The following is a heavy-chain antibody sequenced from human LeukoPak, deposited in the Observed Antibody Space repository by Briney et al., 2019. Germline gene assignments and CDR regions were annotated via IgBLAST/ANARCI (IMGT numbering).Heavy chain of an antibody. J-gene: IGHJ6*02. CDR1: GYTFTGYY. CDR2: INPNSGGA. Sequence: GASVKVSCKASGYTFTGYYMHWVRQAPGQGLEWMGWINPNSGGANHAQKFQGRVTMTRDTSISTAYMELSRLRSDDTAVYYCAGTTLREYYYYGMDVWGQGTTVTVSS. CDR3: AGTTLREYYYYGMDV. V-gene: IGHV1-2*02. D-gene: IGHD5-12*01.